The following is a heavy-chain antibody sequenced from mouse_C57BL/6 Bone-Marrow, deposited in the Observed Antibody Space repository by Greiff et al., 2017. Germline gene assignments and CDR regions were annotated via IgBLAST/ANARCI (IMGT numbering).Heavy chain of an antibody. J-gene: IGHJ3*01. V-gene: IGHV5-6*01. D-gene: IGHD1-1*01. CDR2: ISSGGSYT. CDR1: GFTFSSYG. Sequence: EVKLMESGGDLVKPGGSLKLSCAASGFTFSSYGMSWVRQTPDKRLEWVATISSGGSYTYYPDSVKGRFTISRDNAKNTLYLQMSSLKSEDTAMYYCARAYGSSLAWFAYWGQGTLVTVSA. CDR3: ARAYGSSLAWFAY.